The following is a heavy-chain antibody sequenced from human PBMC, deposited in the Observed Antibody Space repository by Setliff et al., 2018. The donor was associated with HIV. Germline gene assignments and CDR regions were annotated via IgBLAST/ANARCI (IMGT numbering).Heavy chain of an antibody. D-gene: IGHD6-13*01. J-gene: IGHJ3*01. V-gene: IGHV5-51*01. CDR3: ARRDGRSMNAFQI. CDR2: IYPDDSNI. CDR1: EYTFTPYW. Sequence: PGESLKISCKALEYTFTPYWIAWVRQMPGEGLEWMGIIYPDDSNIRYNPSFQSQVTISADKSITTAYLEIHNLKASDTATYYCARRDGRSMNAFQIWGPGTKVTVSS.